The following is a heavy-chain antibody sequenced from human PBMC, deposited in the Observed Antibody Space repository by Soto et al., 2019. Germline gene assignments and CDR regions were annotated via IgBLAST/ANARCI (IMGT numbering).Heavy chain of an antibody. CDR2: IKSKADGGTT. Sequence: LTCAVSGGSFSGYYWSWVRQAPGKGLEWVGRIKSKADGGTTNYAAPVKGRFNISRDGSKNTLYLQMNGLKTEDTAVYYCTTGWSSKDYWGQGTLVTVSS. V-gene: IGHV3-15*01. J-gene: IGHJ4*02. CDR1: GGSFSGYY. D-gene: IGHD3-3*01. CDR3: TTGWSSKDY.